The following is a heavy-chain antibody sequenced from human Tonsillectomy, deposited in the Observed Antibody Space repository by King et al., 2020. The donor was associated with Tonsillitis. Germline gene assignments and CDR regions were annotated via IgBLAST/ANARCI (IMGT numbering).Heavy chain of an antibody. V-gene: IGHV3-7*01. J-gene: IGHJ4*02. D-gene: IGHD1-7*01. Sequence: VQLVESGGGLVQPGGSLRLSCAASGFTLTKYWMAWVRQAPGKGLEWVANIIQDASEKHYVDSVKGRFTISRDNAKNSLYLQMNSLRAEDTAMYYCARYGLSGTFDCWGQGTLVTVSS. CDR2: IIQDASEK. CDR1: GFTLTKYW. CDR3: ARYGLSGTFDC.